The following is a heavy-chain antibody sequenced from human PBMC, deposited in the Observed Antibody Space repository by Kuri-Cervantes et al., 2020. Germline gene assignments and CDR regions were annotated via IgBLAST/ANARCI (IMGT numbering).Heavy chain of an antibody. J-gene: IGHJ4*02. V-gene: IGHV4-38-2*01. CDR1: GYSLSSGYY. CDR3: ARGVEGFLDYFNY. D-gene: IGHD2-15*01. Sequence: ESLKISCAVSGYSLSSGYYWGWIRQPPGKGLEWIGSIYHSGSTYYNPSLKSRVTISVDTSKNQFSLKLSSVTAADTAVYYCARGVEGFLDYFNYWGQGTLVTVSS. CDR2: IYHSGST.